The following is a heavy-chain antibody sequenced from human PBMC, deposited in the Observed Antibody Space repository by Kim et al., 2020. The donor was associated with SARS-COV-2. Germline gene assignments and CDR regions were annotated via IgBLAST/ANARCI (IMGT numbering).Heavy chain of an antibody. Sequence: TYLNTSLKSRVIISLETSKGQLSLKLSSVTAADTAVYFCARWDLDYYYLDYWGQGVLVSVSS. D-gene: IGHD1-26*01. J-gene: IGHJ4*02. CDR3: ARWDLDYYYLDY. V-gene: IGHV4-39*01. CDR2: T.